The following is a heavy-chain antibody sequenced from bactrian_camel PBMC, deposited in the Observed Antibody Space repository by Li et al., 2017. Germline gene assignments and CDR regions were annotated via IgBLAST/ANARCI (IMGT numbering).Heavy chain of an antibody. CDR1: GYEYSSNC. D-gene: IGHD1*01. CDR2: IYGGDGST. CDR3: AAETPCSKQLLPGPTTYNF. V-gene: IGHV3S25*01. Sequence: QLVESGGGSVQAGGSLRVSCAVSGYEYSSNCMGWFRQAPGKEREGVASIYGGDGSTYYADSVKGRFTISQDNAKNTVYLQLNSLKVEDTAMYYCAAETPCSKQLLPGPTTYNFWGPGTQVTVS. J-gene: IGHJ4*01.